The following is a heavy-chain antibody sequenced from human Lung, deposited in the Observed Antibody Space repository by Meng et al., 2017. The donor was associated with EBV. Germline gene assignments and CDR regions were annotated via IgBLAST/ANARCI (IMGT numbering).Heavy chain of an antibody. V-gene: IGHV1-46*01. CDR1: GYTFTSYA. CDR2: INTSVGYT. J-gene: IGHJ4*02. Sequence: QVPCGDAGAEGKMPGASVKVSCKAFGYTFTSYAIHWVRQAPGQRLEWMGIINTSVGYTSHAQKFQGRVTMTRDTSTSTVHMEVSSLRSADTAVYYCARASRVLGGFDYWGQGTLVTVSS. D-gene: IGHD3-16*01. CDR3: ARASRVLGGFDY.